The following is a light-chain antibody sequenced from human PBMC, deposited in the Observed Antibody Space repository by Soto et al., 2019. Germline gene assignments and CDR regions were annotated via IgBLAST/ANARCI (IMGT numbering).Light chain of an antibody. V-gene: IGLV3-21*04. CDR2: YDS. CDR1: NIGSKS. CDR3: QVWDSSSDPLYV. Sequence: SYELTQPPSVSVAPGKTARITCGGNNIGSKSVQWYQQRPGQAPVLVIYYDSDRPSGIPERFSGSNSGNTATLTISRVEAGDEADYYCQVWDSSSDPLYVFGTGTKVTVL. J-gene: IGLJ1*01.